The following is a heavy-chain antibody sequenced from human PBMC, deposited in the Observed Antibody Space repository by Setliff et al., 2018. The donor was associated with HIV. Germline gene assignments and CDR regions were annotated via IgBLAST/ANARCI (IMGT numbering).Heavy chain of an antibody. CDR1: GGSISSYY. Sequence: SETLSLTCTVSGGSISSYYWSWIRQPPGKGLGWIGYIYYSGSTNYNPSLKSRVTISVDTSKNQFSLKLSSVTAADTAVYYCARARGGCSGGSCPAHHYYYYMDVWGKGTTVTVSS. J-gene: IGHJ6*03. D-gene: IGHD2-15*01. CDR3: ARARGGCSGGSCPAHHYYYYMDV. CDR2: IYYSGST. V-gene: IGHV4-59*12.